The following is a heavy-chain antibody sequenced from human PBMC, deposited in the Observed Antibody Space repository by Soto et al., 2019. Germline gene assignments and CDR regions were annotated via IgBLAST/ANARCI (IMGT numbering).Heavy chain of an antibody. CDR3: ARDRRELPSDY. CDR2: IYYSGST. V-gene: IGHV4-61*01. Sequence: SETLSLTCTVSGGSVSSGSYYWSRIRQPPGKGLEWIGYIYYSGSTNYNPSLKSRVTISVDTSKNQFSLKLSSVTAADTAVYYCARDRRELPSDYWGQGTLVTVYS. J-gene: IGHJ4*02. D-gene: IGHD1-26*01. CDR1: GGSVSSGSYY.